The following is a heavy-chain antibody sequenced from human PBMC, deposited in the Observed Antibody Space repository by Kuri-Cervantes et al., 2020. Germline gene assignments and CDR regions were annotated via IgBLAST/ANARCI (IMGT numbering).Heavy chain of an antibody. D-gene: IGHD6-13*01. Sequence: ASVKVSCKASGYTFTSYGISWVRQAPGQGLEWMGWMSTYNGNTNYAQKLQGRVTMTRDTSASTAYMELSSLRSEDTAVYYCARVRSHYFDYWGQGTLVTVSS. CDR1: GYTFTSYG. CDR2: MSTYNGNT. V-gene: IGHV1-18*01. CDR3: ARVRSHYFDY. J-gene: IGHJ4*02.